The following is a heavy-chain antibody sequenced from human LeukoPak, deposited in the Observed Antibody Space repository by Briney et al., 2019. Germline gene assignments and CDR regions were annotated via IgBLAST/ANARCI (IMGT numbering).Heavy chain of an antibody. V-gene: IGHV1-69*01. CDR3: ARVHRYYDSSGYLTKFDY. J-gene: IGHJ4*02. D-gene: IGHD3-22*01. CDR2: IIVIFGTA. Sequence: SVKVSCKASGGTFSNYAISWVRQAPGQGLEWMGGIIVIFGTANYAQKFQGRVTITADGSTSTAYMELSSLRSEDTAVYYCARVHRYYDSSGYLTKFDYWGQGTLVTVSS. CDR1: GGTFSNYA.